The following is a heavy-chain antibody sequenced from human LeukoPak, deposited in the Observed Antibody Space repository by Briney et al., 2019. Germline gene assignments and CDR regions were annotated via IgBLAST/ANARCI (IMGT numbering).Heavy chain of an antibody. J-gene: IGHJ4*02. CDR1: GFTFSSYA. V-gene: IGHV3-23*01. CDR3: AKDILVVPAATRGVY. D-gene: IGHD2-2*01. CDR2: ISGSGGST. Sequence: AGGTLRLSCAASGFTFSSYAMSWVRQAPGKGLEWVSAISGSGGSTYYADSVKGRFTISRDNSKNTLYLQMDRLRAEDTAVYYCAKDILVVPAATRGVYGGQGTLVTVSS.